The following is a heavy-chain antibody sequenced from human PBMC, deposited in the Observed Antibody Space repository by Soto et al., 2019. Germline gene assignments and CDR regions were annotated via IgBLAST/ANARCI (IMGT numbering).Heavy chain of an antibody. V-gene: IGHV3-66*04. Sequence: EVQLVESGGGLVQPGGSLRLSCAASGVTVSSNYMSWVRQAPGKGLEWVSVIYSGGSTYYADSVKGRFTIPRDNSKNTLYLQMNGLRAEDTAVYYCARHGYNYGGGYFDYWGQGTLVTVSS. D-gene: IGHD5-18*01. CDR1: GVTVSSNY. CDR2: IYSGGST. J-gene: IGHJ4*02. CDR3: ARHGYNYGGGYFDY.